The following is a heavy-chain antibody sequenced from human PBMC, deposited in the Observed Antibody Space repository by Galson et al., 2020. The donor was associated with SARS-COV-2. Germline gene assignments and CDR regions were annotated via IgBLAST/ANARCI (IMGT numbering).Heavy chain of an antibody. CDR2: IYHTGRT. V-gene: IGHV4-38-2*02. CDR3: AREVGATPPGTVGASGGAIDY. Sequence: SETLSLTCSVSGYSINNDYYWGWIRQSPGKGLEWIGSIYHTGRTYYTPSLKSRITISVDTSKNQFSLKLSSVTAADTAVYYCAREVGATPPGTVGASGGAIDYWGQGTLVTVSS. J-gene: IGHJ4*02. D-gene: IGHD1-26*01. CDR1: GYSINNDYY.